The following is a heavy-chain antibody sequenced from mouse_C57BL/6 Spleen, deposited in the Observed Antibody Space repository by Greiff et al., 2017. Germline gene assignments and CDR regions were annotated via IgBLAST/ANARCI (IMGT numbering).Heavy chain of an antibody. CDR2: INPNNGGT. D-gene: IGHD6-1*01. V-gene: IGHV1-22*01. J-gene: IGHJ2*01. CDR3: ATCSLYLDY. CDR1: GYTFTDYN. Sequence: EVQLQESGPELVKPGASVKMSCKASGYTFTDYNMHWVKQSHGKSLEWIGYINPNNGGTSYNQKFKGKGTLTVNKSSSTAYMELRSLTAEDSAVYYCATCSLYLDYWGQGTTLTVSS.